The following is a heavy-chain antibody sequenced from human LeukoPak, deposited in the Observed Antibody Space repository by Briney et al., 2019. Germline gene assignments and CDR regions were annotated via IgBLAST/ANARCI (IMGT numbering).Heavy chain of an antibody. Sequence: SETLSLTCAVYGGSCSDYYCSWIRQPPGKGLEWIGEIHPYGTFYYNSSPRSRLTISIDTSKTQFSLRLTSVTAADTAFYYCARGRDRSKAGDHWGQGTLVTVSS. D-gene: IGHD5-24*01. CDR2: IHPYGTF. CDR3: ARGRDRSKAGDH. CDR1: GGSCSDYY. J-gene: IGHJ4*02. V-gene: IGHV4-34*01.